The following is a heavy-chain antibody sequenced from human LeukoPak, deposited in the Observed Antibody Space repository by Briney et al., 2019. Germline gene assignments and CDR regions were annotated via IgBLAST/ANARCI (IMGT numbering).Heavy chain of an antibody. CDR2: IIPIFGTA. V-gene: IGHV1-69*13. D-gene: IGHD3-10*01. J-gene: IGHJ6*03. Sequence: VASVKVSCKASGYTFTGYYMHWVRQAPGQGLEWMGGIIPIFGTANYAQKFQGRVTITADESTSTAYMELSSLRSEDTAVYYCARALGSGIFYYYYYYMDVWGKGTTVTISS. CDR3: ARALGSGIFYYYYYYMDV. CDR1: GYTFTGYY.